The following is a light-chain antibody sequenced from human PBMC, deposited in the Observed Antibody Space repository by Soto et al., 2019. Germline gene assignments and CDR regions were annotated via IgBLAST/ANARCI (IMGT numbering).Light chain of an antibody. CDR1: SGHSSYA. V-gene: IGLV4-69*01. CDR2: LSSDGSH. J-gene: IGLJ2*01. CDR3: QTWDTGGRVV. Sequence: QLVLTQSPSASASLGASVKLTCTLSSGHSSYAIAWHQQQPEKGPRYLMKLSSDGSHSKGDGIPDRFSGSSSGAERYLTISSLQSEDEADYDCQTWDTGGRVVCGGGTKLTVL.